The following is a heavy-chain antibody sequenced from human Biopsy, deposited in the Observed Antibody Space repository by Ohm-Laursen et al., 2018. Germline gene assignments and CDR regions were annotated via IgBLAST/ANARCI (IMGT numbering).Heavy chain of an antibody. V-gene: IGHV4-34*01. CDR2: INHSGRT. CDR1: GESFNGYY. Sequence: PSETLSLTCAVYGESFNGYYWSWIRQTPGKGLEWIGEINHSGRTNYNPSLKSRVTISVDTSKNQFSLKVRSVTAADTAVYYCVRGVDYYDPYHYYALDVWGQGTTVIVSS. CDR3: VRGVDYYDPYHYYALDV. D-gene: IGHD3-22*01. J-gene: IGHJ6*02.